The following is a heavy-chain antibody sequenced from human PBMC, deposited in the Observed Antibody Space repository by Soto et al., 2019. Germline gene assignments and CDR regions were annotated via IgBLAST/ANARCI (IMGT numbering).Heavy chain of an antibody. D-gene: IGHD3-3*01. Sequence: ASVKVSCKASGYTFTSYYMHWVRQAPGQGLEWMGIINPSGGSTSYAQKFQGRVTMTTDTSTSTAYMELRSLRSDDTAVYYCARDQKYDFWSGYLEPFYYYGMDVWGQGTTVTVSS. V-gene: IGHV1-46*01. CDR2: INPSGGST. CDR1: GYTFTSYY. CDR3: ARDQKYDFWSGYLEPFYYYGMDV. J-gene: IGHJ6*02.